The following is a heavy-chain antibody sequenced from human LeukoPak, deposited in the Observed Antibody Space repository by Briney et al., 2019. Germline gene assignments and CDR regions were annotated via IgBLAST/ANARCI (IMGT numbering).Heavy chain of an antibody. Sequence: PSETLSLTCTVSGGSISSGGYYWSWIRQHPGKGLEWIGYIYYSGSTYYNPSLKSRVTISVDTSKNQFSLKLSSVTAADTAVYYCARDTTFGDFDYWGQGTLVTVSS. D-gene: IGHD3-10*02. CDR2: IYYSGST. J-gene: IGHJ4*02. CDR1: GGSISSGGYY. CDR3: ARDTTFGDFDY. V-gene: IGHV4-31*03.